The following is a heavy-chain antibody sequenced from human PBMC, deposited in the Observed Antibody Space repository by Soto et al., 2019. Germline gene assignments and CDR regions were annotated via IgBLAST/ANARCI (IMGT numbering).Heavy chain of an antibody. J-gene: IGHJ3*02. V-gene: IGHV2-5*02. Sequence: QITLKESGPTLVKPTQTLTLTCTFSGFSLSTSGVGVGWIRQPPGKALEWLALIYWDDDKRYSPSLKSRLTITKDTSKNQVVLTMTNMDPVDTATYYCAHRVWELLLGAFDIWGPGTMVTVSS. D-gene: IGHD1-26*01. CDR2: IYWDDDK. CDR1: GFSLSTSGVG. CDR3: AHRVWELLLGAFDI.